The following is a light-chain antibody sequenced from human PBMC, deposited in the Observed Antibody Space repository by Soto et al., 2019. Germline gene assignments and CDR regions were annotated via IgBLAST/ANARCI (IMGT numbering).Light chain of an antibody. J-gene: IGLJ3*02. Sequence: QSVLTQPPSVSGAPGQRVTISCAGSSSHIGATYDIHWYQQLPGAAPRLLIYGNSNRPSGVPDRFAGSKSGTSASLAIIGLRVEDEGIYYWQAFDNSLSASGVFGGGTKVTVL. CDR1: SSHIGATYD. CDR2: GNS. CDR3: QAFDNSLSASGV. V-gene: IGLV1-40*01.